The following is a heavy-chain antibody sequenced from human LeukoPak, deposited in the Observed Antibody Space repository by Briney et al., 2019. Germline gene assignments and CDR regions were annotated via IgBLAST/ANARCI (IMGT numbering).Heavy chain of an antibody. V-gene: IGHV1-2*02. D-gene: IGHD5-24*01. CDR1: GYIFTAYY. Sequence: ASVKVSCKASGYIFTAYYLHWVRQAPGQGLEWMGWIKANSGDTNYAQKFQGRVTMTRDTSISTVYMELSRLTFDDTDVYYCTRVGDDYPYWGQGTLVTVSS. CDR3: TRVGDDYPY. J-gene: IGHJ4*02. CDR2: IKANSGDT.